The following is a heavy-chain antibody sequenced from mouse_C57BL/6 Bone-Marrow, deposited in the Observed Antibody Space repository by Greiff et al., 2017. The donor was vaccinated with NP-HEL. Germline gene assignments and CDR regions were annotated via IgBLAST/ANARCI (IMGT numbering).Heavy chain of an antibody. CDR2: IYPRSGNT. J-gene: IGHJ1*03. CDR3: ARAGYYYWYFDV. CDR1: GYTFTSYG. V-gene: IGHV1-81*01. Sequence: VQLVESGAELARPGASVKLSCKASGYTFTSYGISWVKQRTGQGLEWIGEIYPRSGNTYYNEKFKGKATLTADKSSSTAYMELRSLTSEDSAVYFCARAGYYYWYFDVWGTGTTVTVSS. D-gene: IGHD2-3*01.